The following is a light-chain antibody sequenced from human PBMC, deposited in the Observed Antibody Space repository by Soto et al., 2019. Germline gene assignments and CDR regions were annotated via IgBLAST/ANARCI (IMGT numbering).Light chain of an antibody. J-gene: IGKJ5*01. Sequence: EIVLTQYPGTLSLSPGERYTLSCMASQSVSSSYLAWYQQKPGQAPRLLIYGASSRATGIPDRFSGSGSGTDFTLTISRLEPEDFAVYYCQQYGSSRITFGQGNRRE. V-gene: IGKV3-20*01. CDR2: GAS. CDR3: QQYGSSRIT. CDR1: QSVSSSY.